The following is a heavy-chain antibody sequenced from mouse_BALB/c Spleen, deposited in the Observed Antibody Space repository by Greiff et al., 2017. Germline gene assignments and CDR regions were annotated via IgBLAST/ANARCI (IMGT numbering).Heavy chain of an antibody. Sequence: EVQRVESGGGLVKPGGSLKLSCAASGFAFSSYDMSWVRQTPEKRLEWVAYISSGGGSTYYPDTVKGRFTISRDNAKNTLYLQMSSLKSEDTAMYYCARTTVVNYFDYWGQGTTLTVSS. V-gene: IGHV5-12-1*01. CDR2: ISSGGGST. J-gene: IGHJ2*01. D-gene: IGHD1-1*01. CDR3: ARTTVVNYFDY. CDR1: GFAFSSYD.